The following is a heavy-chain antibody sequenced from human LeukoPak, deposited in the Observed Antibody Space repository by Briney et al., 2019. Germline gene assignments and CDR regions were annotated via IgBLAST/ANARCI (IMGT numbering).Heavy chain of an antibody. CDR1: GFTFSSYA. V-gene: IGHV3-30-3*01. CDR3: AREGRPPDAFDI. Sequence: GRSLRLSCAASGFTFSSYAMHWVRQAPGKGLEWVAVISYDGSNKYYADSVKGRFTISRDNSKNTLYLQMNSLRAEDTAVYYCAREGRPPDAFDIWGQGTMVTVSS. J-gene: IGHJ3*02. D-gene: IGHD2-15*01. CDR2: ISYDGSNK.